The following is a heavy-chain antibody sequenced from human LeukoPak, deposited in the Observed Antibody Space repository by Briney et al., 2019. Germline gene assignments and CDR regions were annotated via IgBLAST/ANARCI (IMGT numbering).Heavy chain of an antibody. Sequence: GASVKVSCKASGYTFTGYYMHWVRQAPGQGLEWMGWINPNSGGTNYAQKFQGRVTMTRDTSISTAYMELSRLRSDDTAVYYCARGLPPLTVGGTQVVDYWGQGTLVTVSS. J-gene: IGHJ4*02. CDR1: GYTFTGYY. D-gene: IGHD6-19*01. CDR2: INPNSGGT. CDR3: ARGLPPLTVGGTQVVDY. V-gene: IGHV1-2*02.